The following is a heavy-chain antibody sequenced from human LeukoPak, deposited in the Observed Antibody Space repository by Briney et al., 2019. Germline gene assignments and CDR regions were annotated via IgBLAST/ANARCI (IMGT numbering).Heavy chain of an antibody. V-gene: IGHV1-8*03. CDR1: GYTFTSYD. CDR2: MNPNSGNT. CDR3: ARGSSGLDRPGYYYYYYMDV. Sequence: GASVKVSCKASGYTFTSYDINWVRQATGQGLEWMGWMNPNSGNTGYAQKFQGRVTITRNTSISTAYMELSSLRSDDTAVYYCARGSSGLDRPGYYYYYYMDVWGKGTTVTVSS. D-gene: IGHD1-1*01. J-gene: IGHJ6*03.